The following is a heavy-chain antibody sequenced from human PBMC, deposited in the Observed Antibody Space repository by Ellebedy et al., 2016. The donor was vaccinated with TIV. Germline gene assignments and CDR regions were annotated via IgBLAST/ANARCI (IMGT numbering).Heavy chain of an antibody. Sequence: GESLKISCAASGFMFWRRWMSWVRQAPGKGLEWVANIADDGREENYVDSVRGRFTISRDNAKNLLSLHMNTLRAEDTAVYYCASGLTGDYGASDVWGPGTMVTVSS. V-gene: IGHV3-7*03. D-gene: IGHD4-17*01. CDR3: ASGLTGDYGASDV. CDR2: IADDGREE. J-gene: IGHJ3*01. CDR1: GFMFWRRW.